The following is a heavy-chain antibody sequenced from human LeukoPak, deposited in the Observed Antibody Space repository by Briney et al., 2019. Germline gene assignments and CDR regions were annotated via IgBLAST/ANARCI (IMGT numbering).Heavy chain of an antibody. Sequence: ASVKVSCKASGYTFTSYGISWVRQAPGQGLEWMGWISAYNGNTNYAQKLQGRVTMTTDTSTSTAYMELRSLRSDDTAVYYCASDWVETSTVTTYGMDVWGQGTTVTVSS. J-gene: IGHJ6*02. V-gene: IGHV1-18*01. CDR2: ISAYNGNT. D-gene: IGHD4-17*01. CDR1: GYTFTSYG. CDR3: ASDWVETSTVTTYGMDV.